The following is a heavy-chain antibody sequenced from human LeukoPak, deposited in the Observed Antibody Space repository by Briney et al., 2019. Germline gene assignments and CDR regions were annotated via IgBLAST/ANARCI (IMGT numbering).Heavy chain of an antibody. CDR1: GYTFTSCD. V-gene: IGHV1-8*01. Sequence: GASVKVSCKASGYTFTSCDINWVRQATGQGLEWMGWMNPNSGNTGYAQKFQGRVTTTRNTSISTAYMELSSLRSEDTAVYYCARYSGSFTVGDYWGQGTLVTVSS. CDR3: ARYSGSFTVGDY. J-gene: IGHJ4*02. D-gene: IGHD1-26*01. CDR2: MNPNSGNT.